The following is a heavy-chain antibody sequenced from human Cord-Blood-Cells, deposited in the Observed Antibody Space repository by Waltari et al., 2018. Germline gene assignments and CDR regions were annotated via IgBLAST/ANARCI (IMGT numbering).Heavy chain of an antibody. Sequence: QVQLQQWGAGLLKPSETLSLTCAVYGGSFSGYYWSWIRQPPGKGLEWIGESNHRGSTNDNPSLKSRVTISVDTSKNEFARKRSSVPAADTAVYYCARVSSSSFDYWGQGTLVTVSS. CDR1: GGSFSGYY. CDR2: SNHRGST. J-gene: IGHJ4*02. D-gene: IGHD6-6*01. CDR3: ARVSSSSFDY. V-gene: IGHV4-34*01.